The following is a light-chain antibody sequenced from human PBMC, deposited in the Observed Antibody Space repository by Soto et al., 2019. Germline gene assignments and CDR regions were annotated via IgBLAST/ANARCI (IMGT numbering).Light chain of an antibody. CDR3: SSYTSSSTYF. V-gene: IGLV2-18*02. J-gene: IGLJ1*01. CDR1: SSDVGGYNR. CDR2: EVS. Sequence: QSALTQPPSVSGSAGQSVTISCTGTSSDVGGYNRVSWYRQPPGTAPKLMIYEVSSRPSGVPDRFSGSKSGNTASLTISGLQAEDEADYYCSSYTSSSTYFFGTGTKLTVL.